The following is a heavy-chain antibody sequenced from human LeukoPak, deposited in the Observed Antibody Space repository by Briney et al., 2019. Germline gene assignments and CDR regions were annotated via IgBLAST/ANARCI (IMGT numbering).Heavy chain of an antibody. Sequence: GGSLRLSCAASGFTFNNYGMHWVRQAPGKGLEWVAVIWYDGSNTYYADSVKGRFTISRDDSKNTLYLQMNSLRAEDTAVYYCARMVRGVAPYYYGMDVWGQGTTVTVSS. CDR1: GFTFNNYG. CDR2: IWYDGSNT. CDR3: ARMVRGVAPYYYGMDV. J-gene: IGHJ6*02. D-gene: IGHD3-10*01. V-gene: IGHV3-33*01.